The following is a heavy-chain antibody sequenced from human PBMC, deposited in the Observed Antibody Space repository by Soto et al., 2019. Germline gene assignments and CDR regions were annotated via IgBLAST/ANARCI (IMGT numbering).Heavy chain of an antibody. D-gene: IGHD3-3*01. CDR2: IIPIFGTA. CDR3: ATPLGGSGYPGNYGMDD. J-gene: IGHJ6*02. CDR1: GGTFSSYA. Sequence: QVQLVQSGAEVKKPGSSVKVSCKASGGTFSSYAISWVRQAPGQGLEWMGGIIPIFGTANYAQKFQGRVTMTADESTSTAYMERSSLRSEDTAVYYCATPLGGSGYPGNYGMDDWGQGTTVTVSS. V-gene: IGHV1-69*01.